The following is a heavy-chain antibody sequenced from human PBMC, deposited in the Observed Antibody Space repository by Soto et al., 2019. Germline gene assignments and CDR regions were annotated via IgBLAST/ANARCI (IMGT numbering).Heavy chain of an antibody. J-gene: IGHJ6*02. CDR2: IKSKTDGGTT. V-gene: IGHV3-15*01. CDR3: TTTPQMYQLLDYYYYGMDV. Sequence: PGGSLRLSCAASGFTFSNAWMSWVRQAPGKGLEWVGRIKSKTDGGTTDYAAPVKGRFTITRDDSKNTLYLQMNSLKTEDTAVYYCTTTPQMYQLLDYYYYGMDVWGQGTTVTVSS. CDR1: GFTFSNAW. D-gene: IGHD2-2*01.